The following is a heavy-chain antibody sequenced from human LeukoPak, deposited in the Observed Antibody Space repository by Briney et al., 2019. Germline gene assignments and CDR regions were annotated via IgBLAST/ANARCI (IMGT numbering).Heavy chain of an antibody. CDR3: ARDEYYYGSGPFQH. J-gene: IGHJ1*01. Sequence: GGSLRLSCAASGLTVSSNYMSWVRQAPGKGLEWVSVIYSGGSTYYADSVKGRFTISRDNSKNTLYLQMNSLRAEDTAVYYCARDEYYYGSGPFQHWGQGTLVTASS. D-gene: IGHD3-10*01. CDR1: GLTVSSNY. V-gene: IGHV3-53*05. CDR2: IYSGGST.